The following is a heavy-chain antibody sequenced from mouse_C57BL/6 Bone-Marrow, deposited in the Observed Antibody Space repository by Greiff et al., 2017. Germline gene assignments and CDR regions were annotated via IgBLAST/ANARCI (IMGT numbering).Heavy chain of an antibody. D-gene: IGHD1-1*01. CDR1: GYTFTAYY. V-gene: IGHV1-75*01. CDR2: IFPGCGST. Sequence: QVQLQQSGPELVKPGASVKISCTASGYTFTAYYINWVKQRPGPGLEWIGWIFPGCGSTYYNEKFKGKGTVTVDKSSSTAYMLLSSLTSEDAAVYFCAREEGITTVVATDDWGQGTTLTVSA. CDR3: AREEGITTVVATDD. J-gene: IGHJ2*01.